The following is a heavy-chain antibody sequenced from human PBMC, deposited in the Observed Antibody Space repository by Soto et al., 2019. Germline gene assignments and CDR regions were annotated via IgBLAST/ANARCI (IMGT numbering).Heavy chain of an antibody. J-gene: IGHJ4*02. Sequence: QVQLQESGPGLVKPSETLSLTCTVSGGSFKSGSYSWSWIRQPPGKGLEWIGYVYHTGRTSYNPSIKSRVSISMDTSKNQFSLNLDSVTAAATAVYFCARDFAYFDSWGQGTLVTVSS. CDR2: VYHTGRT. D-gene: IGHD3-3*01. V-gene: IGHV4-61*01. CDR3: ARDFAYFDS. CDR1: GGSFKSGSYS.